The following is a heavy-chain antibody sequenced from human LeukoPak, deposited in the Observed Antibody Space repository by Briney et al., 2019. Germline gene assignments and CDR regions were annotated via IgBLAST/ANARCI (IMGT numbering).Heavy chain of an antibody. V-gene: IGHV4-59*01. CDR3: ARDWGIGGTADPFYYYGMDV. D-gene: IGHD3-16*01. CDR1: GGSISGYY. J-gene: IGHJ6*02. Sequence: SETLSLTCTVSGGSISGYYWSWIRQPPGKGLEWIGYIYHNGNTNYNSSLKSRVTISVDTPKNQFSLKLNSVTAADTAVYYCARDWGIGGTADPFYYYGMDVWGQGTTVTVSS. CDR2: IYHNGNT.